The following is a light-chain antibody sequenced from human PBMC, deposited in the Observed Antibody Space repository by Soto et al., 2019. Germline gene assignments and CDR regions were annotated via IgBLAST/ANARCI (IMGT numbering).Light chain of an antibody. CDR2: DVN. V-gene: IGLV2-14*03. CDR3: TSWTTSTTMI. J-gene: IGLJ2*01. CDR1: SCDIGAYNF. Sequence: QPVLTQPASVSGAPGQSITISCTGTSCDIGAYNFVSWYQQHPGKAPKLMLYDVNIRPSGVSNRFSGSKSGNTASLTISGLQAEDEADYYCTSWTTSTTMIFGGGTKVTVL.